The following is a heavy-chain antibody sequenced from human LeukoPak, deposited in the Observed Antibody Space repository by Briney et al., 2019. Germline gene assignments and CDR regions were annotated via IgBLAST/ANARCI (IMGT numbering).Heavy chain of an antibody. D-gene: IGHD3-3*01. J-gene: IGHJ4*02. CDR1: GGSISSGGYS. V-gene: IGHV4-30-2*01. CDR2: IYHSGST. Sequence: SETLSLTCAVPGGSISSGGYSWSWIRQPPGKGLEWIGYIYHSGSTYYNPSLKSRVTISVDRSKNQFSLKLSSVTAADTAVYYCASYRGSGYYQYFDYWGQGTLVTVSS. CDR3: ASYRGSGYYQYFDY.